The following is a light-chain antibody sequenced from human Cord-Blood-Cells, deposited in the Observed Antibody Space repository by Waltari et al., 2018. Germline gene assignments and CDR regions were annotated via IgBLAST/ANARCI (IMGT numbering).Light chain of an antibody. Sequence: EIVLTQSPGTLSLSPGKRATLSCRASQSVSSSYLAWYQQKPGQDPRLLIYGASSRATGIPDRFSGSGSGTDFTLTISRLEPEDFAVYYCQQYGSSPHTFGQGTKLEIK. V-gene: IGKV3-20*01. CDR2: GAS. CDR1: QSVSSSY. CDR3: QQYGSSPHT. J-gene: IGKJ2*01.